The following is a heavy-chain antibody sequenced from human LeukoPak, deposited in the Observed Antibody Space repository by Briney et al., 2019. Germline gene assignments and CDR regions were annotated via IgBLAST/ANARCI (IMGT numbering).Heavy chain of an antibody. CDR3: ARADSYSWYGS. CDR1: GFTFSRYR. V-gene: IGHV3-7*01. J-gene: IGHJ5*02. CDR2: INQNASER. D-gene: IGHD5-12*01. Sequence: GGALRLSCAASGFTFSRYRMSWLRQAPGKGLERVTNINQNASERHYADSVEGRFVISRDNDKTSLSLQMNSPRVEDTAVYYCARADSYSWYGSWGQGTLVTVSS.